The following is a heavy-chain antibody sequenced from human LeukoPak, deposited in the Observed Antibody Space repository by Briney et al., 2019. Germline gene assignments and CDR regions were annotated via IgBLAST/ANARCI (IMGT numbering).Heavy chain of an antibody. CDR1: GGSISSYY. CDR3: ASTLLGVKSDLYFDL. J-gene: IGHJ2*01. CDR2: IYYSGST. Sequence: SETLSLTCTVSGGSISSYYWSWTRQPPGKGLEWIGYIYYSGSTNYNPSLKSRVTISVDTSKNQFSLKLSSVTAADTAVYYCASTLLGVKSDLYFDLWGRGTLVTVSS. D-gene: IGHD2-8*02. V-gene: IGHV4-59*01.